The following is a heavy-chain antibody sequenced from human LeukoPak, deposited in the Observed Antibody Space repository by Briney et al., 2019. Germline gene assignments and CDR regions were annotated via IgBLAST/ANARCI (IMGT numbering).Heavy chain of an antibody. Sequence: PSETLSLTCAVSGGSISSGGYSWSWIRQPPGKGLEWIGYIYHSGSTYYNPSLESRVTISVDRSKNQFSLKLSSVTAADTAVYYCARTYGGSFDYWGQGTLVTVSS. D-gene: IGHD4-23*01. CDR2: IYHSGST. V-gene: IGHV4-30-2*01. CDR3: ARTYGGSFDY. CDR1: GGSISSGGYS. J-gene: IGHJ4*02.